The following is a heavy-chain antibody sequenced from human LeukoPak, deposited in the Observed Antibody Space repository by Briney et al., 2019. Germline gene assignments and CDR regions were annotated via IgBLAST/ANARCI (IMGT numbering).Heavy chain of an antibody. CDR1: GFTSSDYN. D-gene: IGHD2-15*01. CDR2: ISRSGSTK. Sequence: GGSLRLSCAASGFTSSDYNMRWIRQAPGKGLEWVSSISRSGSTKYYADSVKGRFTISRDNAKNSLFLQMNSLRAEDTAVYYCARVLRYCSGGNCYSGGLGYMDVWGKGTTVTISS. CDR3: ARVLRYCSGGNCYSGGLGYMDV. J-gene: IGHJ6*03. V-gene: IGHV3-11*01.